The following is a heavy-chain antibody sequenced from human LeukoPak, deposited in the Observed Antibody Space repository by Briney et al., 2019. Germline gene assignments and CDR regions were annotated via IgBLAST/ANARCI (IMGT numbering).Heavy chain of an antibody. CDR2: IYCSGSGNT. CDR3: ASRGAQFFDDS. D-gene: IGHD5-24*01. CDR1: GSFLSSDYY. Sequence: SETLSLTCTVSGSFLSSDYYWGWIRQPPGKGLEWIGSIYCSGSGNTYYNASLKSRVAIFVDTPKNQFSLNLRSVTAADTAIYYCASRGAQFFDDSWGQGTLVIVSS. J-gene: IGHJ4*02. V-gene: IGHV4-38-2*02.